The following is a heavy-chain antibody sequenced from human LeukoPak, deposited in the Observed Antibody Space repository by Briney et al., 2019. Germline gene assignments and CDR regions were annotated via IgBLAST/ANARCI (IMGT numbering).Heavy chain of an antibody. V-gene: IGHV3-30*02. CDR1: GFTFNNYG. CDR2: IRYDASHQ. D-gene: IGHD5-18*01. Sequence: GGSLRLSCAASGFTFNNYGMHWVRQTPGKGLEWVAFIRYDASHQYYADSVKGRFTISRDNSRNTVYLQMNSLRAEDTAVYYCANDLGWIQLNLGRGQGTLVTVSS. CDR3: ANDLGWIQLNLG. J-gene: IGHJ4*02.